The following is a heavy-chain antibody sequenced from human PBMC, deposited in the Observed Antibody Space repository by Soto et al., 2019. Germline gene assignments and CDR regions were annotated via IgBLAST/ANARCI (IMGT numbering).Heavy chain of an antibody. D-gene: IGHD3-10*01. CDR3: AKGLRRLLRTQYYYGLDV. V-gene: IGHV3-23*01. Sequence: EVQLLESGGGLVQPGGSLRLSCAASGFTFSSYAMSWVRQAPGKGLEWVSSISGSGGSTNYADSVKGRFTVSRDNSKRTLCLKMNSLREEDTAIYYWAKGLRRLLRTQYYYGLDVWGRGTRVTVSS. J-gene: IGHJ6*02. CDR2: ISGSGGST. CDR1: GFTFSSYA.